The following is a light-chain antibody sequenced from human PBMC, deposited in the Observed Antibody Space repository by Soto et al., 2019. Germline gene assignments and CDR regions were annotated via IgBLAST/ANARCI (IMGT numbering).Light chain of an antibody. Sequence: EIVVTQSPATLSVSPWETATLSCRASQSVSSNFAWYQQKPGQAPRLLISGASTRAPGIPGRFSGSGSGTECSLTISSLQSEDFAVYYCQQYNNWPYTFGQGTKLEIK. CDR2: GAS. CDR1: QSVSSN. V-gene: IGKV3-15*01. CDR3: QQYNNWPYT. J-gene: IGKJ2*01.